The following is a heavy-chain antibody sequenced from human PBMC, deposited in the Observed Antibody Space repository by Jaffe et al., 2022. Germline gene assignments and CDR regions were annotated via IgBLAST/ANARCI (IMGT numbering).Heavy chain of an antibody. J-gene: IGHJ6*03. CDR3: TRHTVTTSIVGSPPGDYYYYYYMDV. CDR2: IRSKANSYAT. D-gene: IGHD4-4*01. CDR1: GFTFSGSA. V-gene: IGHV3-73*02. Sequence: EVQLVESGGGLVQPGGSLKLSCAASGFTFSGSAMHWVRQASGKGLEWVGRIRSKANSYATAYAASVKGRFTISRDDSKNTAYLQMNSLKTEDTAVYYCTRHTVTTSIVGSPPGDYYYYYYMDVWGKGTTVTVSS.